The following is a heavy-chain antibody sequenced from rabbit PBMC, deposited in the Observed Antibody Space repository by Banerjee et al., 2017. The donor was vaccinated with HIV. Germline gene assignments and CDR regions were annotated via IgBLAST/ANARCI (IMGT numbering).Heavy chain of an antibody. J-gene: IGHJ4*01. CDR1: GFDFSSYG. V-gene: IGHV1S47*01. D-gene: IGHD1-1*01. CDR3: ARAYTTTTGYHAPLHL. Sequence: LEESGGGLVQPGGSLKLSCKASGFDFSSYGVSWVRQAPGKGLEWIGYIDPAFGATYYANWVNGRFTISRSTSLNTVTLQMTSLTAADTATYFCARAYTTTTGYHAPLHLWGPGTLVTVS. CDR2: IDPAFGAT.